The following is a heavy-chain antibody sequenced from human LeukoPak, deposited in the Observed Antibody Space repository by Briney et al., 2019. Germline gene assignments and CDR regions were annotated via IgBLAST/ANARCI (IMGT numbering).Heavy chain of an antibody. CDR3: AREVDTAMVTFDY. CDR2: INAGNGNT. Sequence: ASVKVSCTASGYTFTSYAMHWVRQAPGQRLEWMGWINAGNGNTKYSQKFQGRVTITRDTSASTAYMELSSLRSEDTAVYYCAREVDTAMVTFDYWGQGTLVTVSS. CDR1: GYTFTSYA. D-gene: IGHD5-18*01. V-gene: IGHV1-3*01. J-gene: IGHJ4*02.